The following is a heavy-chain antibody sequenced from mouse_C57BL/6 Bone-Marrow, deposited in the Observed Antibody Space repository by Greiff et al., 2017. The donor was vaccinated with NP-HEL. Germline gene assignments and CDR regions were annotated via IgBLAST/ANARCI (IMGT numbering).Heavy chain of an antibody. CDR3: ARGGGSPY. CDR2: IYPRSGNT. CDR1: GYTFTSYG. D-gene: IGHD1-1*01. J-gene: IGHJ3*01. V-gene: IGHV1-81*01. Sequence: VKLMESGAELARPGASVKLSCKASGYTFTSYGISWVKQRTGQGLEWIGEIYPRSGNTYYNEKFKGKATLTADKSSSTAYMELRSLTSEDSAVYFCARGGGSPYWGQGTLVTVSA.